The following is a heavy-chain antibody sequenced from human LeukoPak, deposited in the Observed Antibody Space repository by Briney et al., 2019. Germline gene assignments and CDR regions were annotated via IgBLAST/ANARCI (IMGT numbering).Heavy chain of an antibody. J-gene: IGHJ5*02. V-gene: IGHV4-59*01. CDR2: IYYSGST. CDR1: GGSISSYH. Sequence: SETLSLTCTVSGGSISSYHWSWIRQPPGKGLEWIGYIYYSGSTNYNPSLKSRVTISVDTSKNQFSLKLSSVTAADTAVYYCARGTAAGVAVSWFDPWGQGTLVTVSS. CDR3: ARGTAAGVAVSWFDP. D-gene: IGHD6-13*01.